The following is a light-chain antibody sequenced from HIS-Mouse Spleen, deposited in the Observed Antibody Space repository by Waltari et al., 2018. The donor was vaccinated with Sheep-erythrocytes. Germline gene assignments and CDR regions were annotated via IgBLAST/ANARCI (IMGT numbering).Light chain of an antibody. Sequence: EIVLTQSPATLSLSPGERATLSCRASQGVSSYLAWYQQKPCQAPRLLIYDASNRATGIPARFSGSGSGTDFTLTISSLEPEDFAVYYCQQRSNWPPLTFGGGTKVEIK. V-gene: IGKV3-11*01. CDR2: DAS. CDR3: QQRSNWPPLT. J-gene: IGKJ4*01. CDR1: QGVSSY.